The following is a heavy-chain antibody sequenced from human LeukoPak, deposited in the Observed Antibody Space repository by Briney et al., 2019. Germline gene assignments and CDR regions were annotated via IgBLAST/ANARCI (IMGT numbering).Heavy chain of an antibody. V-gene: IGHV3-74*01. D-gene: IGHD3-22*01. J-gene: IGHJ4*02. CDR2: FNGDGSTT. CDR1: EFTFSRYW. Sequence: GGSLRLSCAASEFTFSRYWMHWVRQVPGRGQVWVSRFNGDGSTTSYADSVKGRFTISRDNAKNTLYLQMNSLRAEDTAVYYCATGNYYDSRGYYTFGHWGQGTLVTVSS. CDR3: ATGNYYDSRGYYTFGH.